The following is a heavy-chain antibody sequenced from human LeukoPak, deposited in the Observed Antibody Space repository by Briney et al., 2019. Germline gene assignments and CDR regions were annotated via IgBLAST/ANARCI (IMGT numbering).Heavy chain of an antibody. V-gene: IGHV3-48*03. Sequence: GGSLRLSCAASGFTFSSYEMNWVRQAPGKGLEWVSYISSSGSTIYYADSVKGRFTISRDNAKNSLYLQMNSLRAEDMAVYYCVRYYTRHSWHFDLWGRGTLVTVSS. J-gene: IGHJ2*01. CDR1: GFTFSSYE. CDR2: ISSSGSTI. CDR3: VRYYTRHSWHFDL. D-gene: IGHD3-10*01.